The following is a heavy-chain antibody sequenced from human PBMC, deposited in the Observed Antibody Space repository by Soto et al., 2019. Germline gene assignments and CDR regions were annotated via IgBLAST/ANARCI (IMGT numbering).Heavy chain of an antibody. CDR2: ISSSTYSI. V-gene: IGHV3-21*01. J-gene: IGHJ4*02. Sequence: EVQLVESGGGLVKPGGSLRLSCTASGFIFSSYSMNWVRQAPGKGLEWVSSISSSTYSIYYADSVKGRFTISRDNAKNSRFRQKNSLRAEDTAVSYWARVGYCRGGSCQTFDYWGQGTLVTVSS. CDR1: GFIFSSYS. D-gene: IGHD2-15*01. CDR3: ARVGYCRGGSCQTFDY.